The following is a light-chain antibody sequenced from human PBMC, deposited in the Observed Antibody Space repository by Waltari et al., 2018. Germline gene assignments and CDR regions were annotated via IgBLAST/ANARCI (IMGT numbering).Light chain of an antibody. CDR3: QNYVRLPAT. CDR2: NTY. V-gene: IGKV3-20*01. J-gene: IGKJ1*01. Sequence: EIVLTPSPGTLSLSPGERATLSCRASQSVARALAWYQQKPGQPPRLLIYNTYARATGVPDRFRGGGSGTDFSLTISRLEPEDFAVYYCQNYVRLPATFGQGTKVEIK. CDR1: QSVARA.